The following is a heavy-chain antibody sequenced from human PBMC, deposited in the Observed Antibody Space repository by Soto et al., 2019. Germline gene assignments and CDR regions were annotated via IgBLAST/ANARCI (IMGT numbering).Heavy chain of an antibody. V-gene: IGHV3-23*01. Sequence: EVQLLESGGGLVQPGGSLRLSCAASGFTFSIYAMSWVRQAPGKGLEWVSAISGSGDYTYYADSVKGRFAISRDNSKNTLYLQMNSLRAEDTAVYYCAKVLKAVAGTYDYWGQVTLVTVSS. CDR1: GFTFSIYA. CDR2: ISGSGDYT. J-gene: IGHJ4*02. CDR3: AKVLKAVAGTYDY. D-gene: IGHD6-19*01.